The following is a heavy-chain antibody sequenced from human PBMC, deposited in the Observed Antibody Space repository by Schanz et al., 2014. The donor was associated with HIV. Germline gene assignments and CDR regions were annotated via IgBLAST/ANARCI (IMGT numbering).Heavy chain of an antibody. J-gene: IGHJ4*02. CDR3: ARNQYQMLPFDF. Sequence: QVQLVQSGAEVEKPGASAKVSCKASGYSFTGYYIHWVRQAPGQGLEWMGWINPTNGKTFYTQKLRGRVSMTRDASVTTASMEVSRLMSDDTAVYYCARNQYQMLPFDFWGQGTLVTVSS. CDR1: GYSFTGYY. CDR2: INPTNGKT. D-gene: IGHD2-15*01. V-gene: IGHV1-2*02.